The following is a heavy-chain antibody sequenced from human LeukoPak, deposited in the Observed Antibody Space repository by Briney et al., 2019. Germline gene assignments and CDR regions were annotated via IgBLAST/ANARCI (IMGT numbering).Heavy chain of an antibody. D-gene: IGHD2-2*01. CDR3: ASGTTDIVVVPATLRNYYFDY. CDR1: GGTFSSYE. CDR2: IIPMFGTA. J-gene: IGHJ4*02. V-gene: IGHV1-69*05. Sequence: GASVKVSCKASGGTFSSYEISWVRQAPGQGLEWMGGIIPMFGTAKYAQEFQGRVTITTDKSTSTAYMELSSLRSEDTAVYYCASGTTDIVVVPATLRNYYFDYWGQGTLVTVSS.